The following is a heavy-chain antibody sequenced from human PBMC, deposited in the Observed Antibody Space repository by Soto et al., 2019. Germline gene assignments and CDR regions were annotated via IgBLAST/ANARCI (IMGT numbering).Heavy chain of an antibody. D-gene: IGHD5-12*01. CDR3: ARVDIVATIT. CDR1: GFTFISNW. V-gene: IGHV3-74*01. CDR2: INSDGSRT. J-gene: IGHJ5*02. Sequence: GGSLRLSCAASGFTFISNWMHWVRQAPGKGLVWVSLINSDGSRTRYADSVKGRFTISRDNAKNTLYLQMNSLRAEDTAVYYCARVDIVATITWGQGTLVTVSS.